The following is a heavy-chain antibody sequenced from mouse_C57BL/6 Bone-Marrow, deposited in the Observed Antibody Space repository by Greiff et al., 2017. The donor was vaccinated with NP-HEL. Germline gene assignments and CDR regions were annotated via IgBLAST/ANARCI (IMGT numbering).Heavy chain of an antibody. CDR1: GYTFTGYW. CDR3: ARSMVTRYARDY. D-gene: IGHD2-2*01. V-gene: IGHV1-9*01. J-gene: IGHJ4*01. CDR2: ILPGSGST. Sequence: QVQLQQSGAELMKPGASVKLSCKASGYTFTGYWLAWVKQRPGHGLEWIGEILPGSGSTNYNETFKGKATFTADTSSNTAYMQLSSLTTEDTASYYCARSMVTRYARDYGVKEPQSPSPQ.